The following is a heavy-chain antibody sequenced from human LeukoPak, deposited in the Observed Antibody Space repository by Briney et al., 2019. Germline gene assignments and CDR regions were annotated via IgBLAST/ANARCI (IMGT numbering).Heavy chain of an antibody. J-gene: IGHJ4*02. CDR1: GFDFSTYW. Sequence: GGSLRLSCAASGFDFSTYWMSWVRQAPGKGLEWVANIEHDGGEKYYVGSVKGRFTISRDNAKNSVYLQMNSLRAEDTAVYYCARDYLGYCSSTSCYVAPDYWGQGTLVTVSS. V-gene: IGHV3-7*01. D-gene: IGHD2-2*01. CDR2: IEHDGGEK. CDR3: ARDYLGYCSSTSCYVAPDY.